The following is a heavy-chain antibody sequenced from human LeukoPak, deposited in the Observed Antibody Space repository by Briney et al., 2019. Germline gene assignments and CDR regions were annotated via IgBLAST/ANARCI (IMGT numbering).Heavy chain of an antibody. J-gene: IGHJ4*02. D-gene: IGHD3-3*01. CDR3: ARQGHRFLEWLIDY. V-gene: IGHV4-38-2*02. CDR1: GYSISSGYY. Sequence: PSETLSLTCTVSGYSISSGYYWGWIRQPPGKGLERIGSIYHSGSTYYNPSLKSRVTISVDTSKNQFSLKLSSVTAADTAVYYCARQGHRFLEWLIDYWGQGTLVTVSS. CDR2: IYHSGST.